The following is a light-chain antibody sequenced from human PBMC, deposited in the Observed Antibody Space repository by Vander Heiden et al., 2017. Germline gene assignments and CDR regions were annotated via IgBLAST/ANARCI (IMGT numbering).Light chain of an antibody. V-gene: IGKV3D-15*01. J-gene: IGKJ1*01. CDR1: RDVSTN. Sequence: VITPSPATLSVSPGERATLFCRAIRDVSTNLAWFQQKPGQPPRLLIFNSFIRAAGIPARFSGSGCGTEFTLTISSLQPEDCAIYYCQQYHLWPPERTFGQGTRVEVK. CDR3: QQYHLWPPERT. CDR2: NSF.